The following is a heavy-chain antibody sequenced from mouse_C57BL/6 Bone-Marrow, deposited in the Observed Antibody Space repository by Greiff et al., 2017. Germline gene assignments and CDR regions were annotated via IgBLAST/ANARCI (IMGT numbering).Heavy chain of an antibody. CDR2: IIPSSGYT. CDR1: FYTFTIYF. Sequence: QVQLQQSAAALPPPFAPLPLCFPSSFYTFTIYFIHWVKQRPGQGLEWIGYIIPSSGYTKYNQKFKDKATLTADKSSSTAYMQLSSLTYEYSAVYYCARAIYYCDYLAWFADWGRGTLVIVSA. J-gene: IGHJ3*01. D-gene: IGHD2-13*01. CDR3: ARAIYYCDYLAWFAD. V-gene: IGHV1-7*01.